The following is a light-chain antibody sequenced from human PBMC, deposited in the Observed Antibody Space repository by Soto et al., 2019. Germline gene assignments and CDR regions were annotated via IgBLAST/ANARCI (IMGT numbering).Light chain of an antibody. CDR3: QQYGRSPAT. J-gene: IGKJ1*01. Sequence: EIVLTQSPGTLSLSPGERATPSCRASQSVGSSYLAWYQQRPGQAPRVLIYGASNRATGIPDRFSGSGSGTDFTLTISRLEAEDFAVYYCQQYGRSPATFGQGTKVDIK. V-gene: IGKV3-20*01. CDR1: QSVGSSY. CDR2: GAS.